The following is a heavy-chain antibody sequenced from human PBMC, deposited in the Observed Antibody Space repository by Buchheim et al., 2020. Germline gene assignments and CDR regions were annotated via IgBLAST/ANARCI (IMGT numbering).Heavy chain of an antibody. J-gene: IGHJ4*02. D-gene: IGHD3-22*01. CDR2: INPSGGST. CDR3: ARENVASDYYDSSGYYPNPMCYFDY. CDR1: GYTFTSYY. Sequence: QVQLVQSGAEVKKPGASVKVSCKASGYTFTSYYMHWVRQAPGQGLEWMGIINPSGGSTSYAQKFQGRVTMTRDTSTSTVYMELSSLRSEDTAVYYCARENVASDYYDSSGYYPNPMCYFDYWGQGTL. V-gene: IGHV1-46*01.